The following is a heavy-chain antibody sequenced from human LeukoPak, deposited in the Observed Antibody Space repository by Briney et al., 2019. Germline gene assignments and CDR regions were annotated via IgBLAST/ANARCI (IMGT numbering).Heavy chain of an antibody. Sequence: SSETLSLTCAVCGGSFSGYYWSWIRQPPGKGLEWIGEINHSGSTNYNPSLKSRVTISVDTSKNQFSLKLSSVTAADTAVYYCARGWGITAGFDYWGQGTLVTVSS. CDR1: GGSFSGYY. V-gene: IGHV4-34*01. CDR2: INHSGST. D-gene: IGHD6-19*01. CDR3: ARGWGITAGFDY. J-gene: IGHJ4*02.